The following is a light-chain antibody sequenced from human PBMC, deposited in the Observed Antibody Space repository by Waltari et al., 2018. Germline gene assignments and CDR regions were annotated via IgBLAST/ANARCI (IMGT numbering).Light chain of an antibody. V-gene: IGKV3-20*01. CDR1: QSVSRA. CDR2: DAS. Sequence: EIVLTQSPGTLSLSPGERATLSCRASQSVSRALVWYQQKPGQAPRLLIYDASRRAIGIPDRFSGSGSGTDFSLTISRLEPEDSAVYYCQKYERLPATFGQGTKVEI. CDR3: QKYERLPAT. J-gene: IGKJ1*01.